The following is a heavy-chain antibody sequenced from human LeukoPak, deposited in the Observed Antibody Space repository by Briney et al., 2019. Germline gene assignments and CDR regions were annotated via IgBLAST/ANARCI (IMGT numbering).Heavy chain of an antibody. J-gene: IGHJ6*02. CDR1: GGSISSYY. Sequence: PSETLSLTCTVSGGSISSYYWRWIRQPPGKGLEWIGYIYYSGSTNYNPSLKSRVTISVDTSKNQFSLKLSSVTAADTAVYYCARVKKVRGANYGMDVWGQGTTVTVSS. V-gene: IGHV4-59*01. CDR3: ARVKKVRGANYGMDV. D-gene: IGHD3-10*01. CDR2: IYYSGST.